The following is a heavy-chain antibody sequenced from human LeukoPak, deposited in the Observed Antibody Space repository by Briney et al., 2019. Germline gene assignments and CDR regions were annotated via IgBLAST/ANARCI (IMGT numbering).Heavy chain of an antibody. CDR1: GGTFSSYA. V-gene: IGHV1-69*13. Sequence: ASVKVSCKASGGTFSSYAISWVRQAPGQGLEWMGGIIPIFGTANYAQKFQGRVTITADESTSTAYMELSSLRSEDTAVYYCAREAGYCSGGSCYSDAFDIWGQGTMVTVSS. CDR2: IIPIFGTA. CDR3: AREAGYCSGGSCYSDAFDI. J-gene: IGHJ3*02. D-gene: IGHD2-15*01.